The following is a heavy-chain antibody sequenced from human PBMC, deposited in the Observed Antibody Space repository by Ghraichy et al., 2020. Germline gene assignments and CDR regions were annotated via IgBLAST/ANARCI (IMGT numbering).Heavy chain of an antibody. D-gene: IGHD1-14*01. CDR3: VKDWILLARRGHATTDV. CDR2: ISSNGGST. V-gene: IGHV3-64D*06. J-gene: IGHJ6*02. Sequence: GGSLRLSCSASGFTFSSYAMHWVRQAPGKGLEYVSAISSNGGSTYYADSVKGRFTISRDNSKNTLYLQMSSLRAEDTAVYYCVKDWILLARRGHATTDVWGQGTTVTVSS. CDR1: GFTFSSYA.